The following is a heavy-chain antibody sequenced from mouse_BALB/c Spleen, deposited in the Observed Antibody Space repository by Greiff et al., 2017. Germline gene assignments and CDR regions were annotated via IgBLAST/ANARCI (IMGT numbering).Heavy chain of an antibody. Sequence: EVQLVESGGGLVQPGGSLRLSCATSGFTFTDYYMSWVRQPPGKALEWLGFIRNKANGYTTEYSASVKGRFTISRDNSQSILYLQMNTLRAEDSATYYCARYDGAMDYWGQGTSVTVSS. J-gene: IGHJ4*01. D-gene: IGHD2-14*01. CDR2: IRNKANGYTT. CDR1: GFTFTDYY. V-gene: IGHV7-3*02. CDR3: ARYDGAMDY.